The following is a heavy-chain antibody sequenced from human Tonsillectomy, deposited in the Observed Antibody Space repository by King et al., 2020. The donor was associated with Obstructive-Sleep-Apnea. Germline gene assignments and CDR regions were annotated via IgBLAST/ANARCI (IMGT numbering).Heavy chain of an antibody. V-gene: IGHV1-69*12. D-gene: IGHD3-9*01. CDR3: GRDYGNYDMWAGPPGYHGMDV. Sequence: QLVQSGAEVKKPGSSVKVSCKASGGTFSSYAISWVRQAPGQGREWMGGIIPIFGTANYAQKFQGRVTITADESTSTDYMELSRLRSEDTAVYYLGRDYGNYDMWAGPPGYHGMDVWGQGTTVTVSS. J-gene: IGHJ6*02. CDR2: IIPIFGTA. CDR1: GGTFSSYA.